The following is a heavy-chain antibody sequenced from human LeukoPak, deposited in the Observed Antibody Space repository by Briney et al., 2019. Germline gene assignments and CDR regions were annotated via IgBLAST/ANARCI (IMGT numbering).Heavy chain of an antibody. J-gene: IGHJ4*02. CDR1: GFTFSSYA. D-gene: IGHD4-17*01. CDR3: AKRYDYGDYLDY. V-gene: IGHV3-30-3*02. Sequence: GRSLRLSCVASGFTFSSYAMHWVRQAPGKGLEWVAVISYDGSNKYYADSVKGRFTISRDNSKNTLYLQMNSLRAEDTAVYYCAKRYDYGDYLDYWGQGTLVTVSS. CDR2: ISYDGSNK.